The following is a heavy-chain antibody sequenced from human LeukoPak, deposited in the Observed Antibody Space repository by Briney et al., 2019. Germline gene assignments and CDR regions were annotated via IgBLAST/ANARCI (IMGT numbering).Heavy chain of an antibody. Sequence: PGGSLRLSCAASGLTFSTYWMSCVRQAPGKGLEWVANMKGDGSDKNYVDSVKGRFTIYGDNAKNSMYLQMNRLRDDDSAVYYCARDEGSGWFVYWGQGILVIVSS. CDR3: ARDEGSGWFVY. CDR1: GLTFSTYW. CDR2: MKGDGSDK. J-gene: IGHJ4*02. V-gene: IGHV3-7*04. D-gene: IGHD6-19*01.